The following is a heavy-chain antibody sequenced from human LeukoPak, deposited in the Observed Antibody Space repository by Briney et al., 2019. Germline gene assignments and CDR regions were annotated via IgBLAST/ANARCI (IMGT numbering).Heavy chain of an antibody. CDR1: GGSISSSSYY. J-gene: IGHJ6*02. V-gene: IGHV4-39*01. D-gene: IGHD2-2*01. CDR2: IYYSGST. Sequence: PSETLSLTCTVSGGSISSSSYYWGWIRQPPGKGLERIGSIYYSGSTYYNPPLKSRVTISADTSKNQFSLKLSSVTAADTAVYYCARHEEGRPVPASLDVWGQGTTVTVSS. CDR3: ARHEEGRPVPASLDV.